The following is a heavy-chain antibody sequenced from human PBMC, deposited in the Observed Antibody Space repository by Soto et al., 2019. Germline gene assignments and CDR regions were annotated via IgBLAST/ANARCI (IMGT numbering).Heavy chain of an antibody. J-gene: IGHJ4*02. Sequence: EVQLVESGGGLVQPGGSLRLSCAASGITVSNNYMSWVRQPPGKGLEWVSVIYSGGSTYYADSVKGRFTVSRDNFKNTLYLKMNSLRADDTAIYYCARDTGVWGQGTLVTVSS. V-gene: IGHV3-66*01. CDR3: ARDTGV. D-gene: IGHD4-17*01. CDR1: GITVSNNY. CDR2: IYSGGST.